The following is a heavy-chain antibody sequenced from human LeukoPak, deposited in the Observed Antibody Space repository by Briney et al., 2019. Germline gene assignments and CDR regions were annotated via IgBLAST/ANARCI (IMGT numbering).Heavy chain of an antibody. Sequence: TSVKVSCKASGFTFTSSAVQWVRHARGQRLEWIGWIVVGSGNTNYAQKFQERVTITRDMSTSTAYMELSSLRSEDTAVYYCAADLSSDILTGYTNDAFDIWGQGTMVTVSS. CDR1: GFTFTSSA. D-gene: IGHD3-9*01. J-gene: IGHJ3*02. V-gene: IGHV1-58*01. CDR3: AADLSSDILTGYTNDAFDI. CDR2: IVVGSGNT.